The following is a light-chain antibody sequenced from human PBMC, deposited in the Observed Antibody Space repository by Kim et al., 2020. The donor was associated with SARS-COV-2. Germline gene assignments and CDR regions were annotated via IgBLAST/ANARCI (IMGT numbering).Light chain of an antibody. J-gene: IGLJ2*01. CDR2: LDSDGSH. Sequence: QPVLTQSPSASASLGASVKLTCTLSSRHSAYAIAWHQQQPEKGPRYLMKLDSDGSHSKGDEIPDRFSGSSSGAERYLTISSLQSEDEADYYCQTWDSGKVVFGGGTQLTVL. CDR3: QTWDSGKVV. CDR1: SRHSAYA. V-gene: IGLV4-69*01.